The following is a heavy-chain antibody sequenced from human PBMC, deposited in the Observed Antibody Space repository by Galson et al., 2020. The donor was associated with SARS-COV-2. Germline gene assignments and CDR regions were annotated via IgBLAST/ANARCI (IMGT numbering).Heavy chain of an antibody. Sequence: SETLSLTCTVSGGSISSSSYYWGWIRQPPGKGLEWIGSIYYSGSTYYNPSLKRRVTISVDTSKNQFSLKLSSVTAADTAVYSCARVGPGGDPGVYYYYYMDVWGKGTTVTVSS. V-gene: IGHV4-39*07. CDR1: GGSISSSSYY. J-gene: IGHJ6*03. CDR2: IYYSGST. D-gene: IGHD4-17*01. CDR3: ARVGPGGDPGVYYYYYMDV.